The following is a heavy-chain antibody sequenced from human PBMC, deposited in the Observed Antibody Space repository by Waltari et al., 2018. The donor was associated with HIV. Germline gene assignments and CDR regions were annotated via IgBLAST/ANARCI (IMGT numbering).Heavy chain of an antibody. V-gene: IGHV1-2*06. CDR1: GYTFTGYY. CDR2: INPNSGGT. Sequence: QVQLVQSGAEVQKPGASVKVSCKASGYTFTGYYIPWVRQAPGQGLDWMGRINPNSGGTNYAQKFQGRVTMTRDTSISTAYMELSRLRSDDTAVYYCARGDYCSSTSCYINGMDVWGQGTTVTVSS. J-gene: IGHJ6*02. CDR3: ARGDYCSSTSCYINGMDV. D-gene: IGHD2-2*02.